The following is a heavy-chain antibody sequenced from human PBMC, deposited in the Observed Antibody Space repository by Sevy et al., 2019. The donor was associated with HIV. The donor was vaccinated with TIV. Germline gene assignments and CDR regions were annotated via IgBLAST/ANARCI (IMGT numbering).Heavy chain of an antibody. J-gene: IGHJ3*02. CDR3: ARRNDFDI. CDR2: VDYTGGT. Sequence: SETLSLTCTVSGGSINSDHWNWIPQPPGKELEWIGYVDYTGGTNYNPSLKNRVTISVDRTKNQFSLKLTSVTAADTAVCYCARRNDFDIWGQGTMVTVSS. V-gene: IGHV4-59*08. CDR1: GGSINSDH.